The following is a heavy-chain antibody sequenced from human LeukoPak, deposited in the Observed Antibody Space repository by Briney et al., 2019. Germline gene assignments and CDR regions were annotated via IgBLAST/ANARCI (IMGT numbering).Heavy chain of an antibody. Sequence: GESLKISCKGPGYSFTTNWIGWVRQMPGKGLEWMGIIYPGDSDTRYSPSFQGQVTMSADTSINTAYLQWSSLKASDTAIYFCARGSGDPHFDYWGQGTLVTVSS. CDR3: ARGSGDPHFDY. J-gene: IGHJ4*02. CDR2: IYPGDSDT. D-gene: IGHD2-15*01. V-gene: IGHV5-51*01. CDR1: GYSFTTNW.